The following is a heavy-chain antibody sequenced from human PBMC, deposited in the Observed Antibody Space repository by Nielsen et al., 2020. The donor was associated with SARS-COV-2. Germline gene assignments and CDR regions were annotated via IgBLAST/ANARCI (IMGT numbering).Heavy chain of an antibody. CDR1: GYTFINHE. D-gene: IGHD3-10*01. V-gene: IGHV1-8*01. CDR3: ARGGSSLGANLEDP. J-gene: IGHJ5*02. Sequence: AAVNVSCKASGYTFINHEMYWVRPSTGQGLEWMGWMSPNSGNTGYAQKVQGRVTMTRNTSTSTAYLELSSLRSEDTAVYYCARGGSSLGANLEDPWGQGTLVIVSS. CDR2: MSPNSGNT.